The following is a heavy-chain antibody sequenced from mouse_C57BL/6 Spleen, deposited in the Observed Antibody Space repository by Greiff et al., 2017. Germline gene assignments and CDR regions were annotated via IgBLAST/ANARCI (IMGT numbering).Heavy chain of an antibody. Sequence: QVQLQQPGAELVRPGSSVKLSCKASGYTFTSYWMHWVKQRPIRGLEWIGHIDPSDSETHYNQKFKDKATLTVDKSSSTAYMQLSSLTSEDSAVYYCARGVSGSSDEAMDDWGQGTSVTVSS. CDR3: ARGVSGSSDEAMDD. CDR2: IDPSDSET. CDR1: GYTFTSYW. D-gene: IGHD1-1*01. J-gene: IGHJ4*01. V-gene: IGHV1-52*01.